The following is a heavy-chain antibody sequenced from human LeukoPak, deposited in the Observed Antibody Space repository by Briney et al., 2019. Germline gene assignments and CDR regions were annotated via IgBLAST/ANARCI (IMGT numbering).Heavy chain of an antibody. CDR3: ARGYIQLWEYNWFDP. J-gene: IGHJ5*02. CDR2: INHSGST. Sequence: SETLSLTCAVYGGSFSGYYWSWIRQPPGKGLEWIGEINHSGSTNYNPSLKSRVTISVDTSKNQFSLKLSSVTAADTAVYYCARGYIQLWEYNWFDPWGQGTLVTVSS. CDR1: GGSFSGYY. D-gene: IGHD5-18*01. V-gene: IGHV4-34*01.